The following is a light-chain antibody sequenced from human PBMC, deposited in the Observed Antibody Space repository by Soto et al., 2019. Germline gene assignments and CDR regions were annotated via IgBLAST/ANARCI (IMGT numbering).Light chain of an antibody. CDR1: QSIRNY. J-gene: IGKJ1*01. Sequence: DIQVTQSPSSLSASVGDRATITCRASQSIRNYLNWYQQKPGKDPKLLIYAESTLQSGVPSRFSGSGSGTDFTLTISSLQPDDFATYYCQQYNSYSAVGQGTKVDIK. V-gene: IGKV1-16*01. CDR3: QQYNSYSA. CDR2: AES.